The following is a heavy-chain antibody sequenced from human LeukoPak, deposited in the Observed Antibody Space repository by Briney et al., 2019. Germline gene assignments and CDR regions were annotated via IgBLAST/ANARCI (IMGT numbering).Heavy chain of an antibody. V-gene: IGHV1-18*01. CDR1: GYTLNTYG. CDR2: IRAFNGNT. J-gene: IGHJ4*02. Sequence: AAVTVSFKSSGYTLNTYGLNWLRQAPGQGLEWMGWIRAFNGNTNYAQKFQGRVTMTTDPSTTTGYMELRSLKSDDTAVYFCATGIRWDFDYWGQGTLVAVSS. CDR3: ATGIRWDFDY. D-gene: IGHD1-26*01.